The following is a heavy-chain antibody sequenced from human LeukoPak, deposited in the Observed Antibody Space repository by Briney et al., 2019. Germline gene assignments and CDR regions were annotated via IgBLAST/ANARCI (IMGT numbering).Heavy chain of an antibody. J-gene: IGHJ5*02. D-gene: IGHD4-17*01. CDR1: GDSVSSNSAA. CDR3: ARALMTRVTTFVWDNWFDP. CDR2: TYYRSKWYD. Sequence: SQTLSLTCAISGDSVSSNSAAWNWIRQSPSRGLEWLGRTYYRSKWYDDYAVSVKSRVTINPDTSKNQFSMQLNSVTPEDTAVYYCARALMTRVTTFVWDNWFDPWGQGTLVTVSS. V-gene: IGHV6-1*01.